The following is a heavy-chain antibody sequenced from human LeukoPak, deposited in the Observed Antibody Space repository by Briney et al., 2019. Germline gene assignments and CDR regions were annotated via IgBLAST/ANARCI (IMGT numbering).Heavy chain of an antibody. Sequence: ASVKVSCKASGYTFTSYGISWVRQAPGQGLEWMGWISAYNGNTNYAQKLQGRVTMTTDTSTSTAYMELRSLRSDDTAVYYCARVRGGLRSYYYYYMDVWGKGTTVTVSS. CDR2: ISAYNGNT. D-gene: IGHD4-17*01. CDR1: GYTFTSYG. CDR3: ARVRGGLRSYYYYYMDV. V-gene: IGHV1-18*01. J-gene: IGHJ6*03.